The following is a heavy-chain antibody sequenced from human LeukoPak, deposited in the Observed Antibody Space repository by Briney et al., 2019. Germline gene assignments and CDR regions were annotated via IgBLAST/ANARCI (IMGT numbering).Heavy chain of an antibody. V-gene: IGHV4-59*01. CDR3: SRAYCSSTSCYSLVWFDP. J-gene: IGHJ5*02. D-gene: IGHD2-2*01. CDR1: GGSISSYY. Sequence: SETLSLTCTVSGGSISSYYWSWIRQPPGKGLEWIGYIYYSGSTNYNPSLTSRVTISVDTSKNQFSLKLSSVTAADTAVYYCSRAYCSSTSCYSLVWFDPWGPGTMVTVSS. CDR2: IYYSGST.